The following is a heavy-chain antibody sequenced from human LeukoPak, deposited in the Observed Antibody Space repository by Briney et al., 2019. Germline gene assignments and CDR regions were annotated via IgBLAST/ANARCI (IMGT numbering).Heavy chain of an antibody. V-gene: IGHV4-59*01. Sequence: SGTLSLTCTVSGGSMTTNYWNWIRQTPGKGLEWIGYVFDSGRTKVNPSLTSRVTLSTDTSKNQLSLRLSSVTAADTAVYYCTTIKRGDIFGYFDFWGQGILVTVSS. D-gene: IGHD5-18*01. CDR3: TTIKRGDIFGYFDF. CDR2: VFDSGRT. J-gene: IGHJ4*02. CDR1: GGSMTTNY.